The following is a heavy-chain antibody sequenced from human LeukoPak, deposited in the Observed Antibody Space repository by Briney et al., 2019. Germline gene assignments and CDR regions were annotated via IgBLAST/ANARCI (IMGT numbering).Heavy chain of an antibody. J-gene: IGHJ5*02. CDR1: GFTFSNYA. CDR3: AKDLSYGDGRWEFDP. CDR2: ISRGGSASSAT. V-gene: IGHV3-23*01. D-gene: IGHD4-17*01. Sequence: PGGSLRLSCAASGFTFSNYAMTWVRQAPGKGLEWVSGISRGGSASSATYYTDSVKGRFTISRDNSKSTLYLQMNSLRAEDTAVYYCAKDLSYGDGRWEFDPWGQGTLVIVSS.